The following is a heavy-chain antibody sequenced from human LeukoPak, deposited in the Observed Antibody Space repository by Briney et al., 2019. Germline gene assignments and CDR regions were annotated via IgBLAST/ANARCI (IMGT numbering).Heavy chain of an antibody. D-gene: IGHD3-10*01. CDR1: GYTFTGYY. J-gene: IGHJ4*02. CDR3: ARGGPSRGTGFYYFDY. CDR2: INPNSGDT. Sequence: ASVKVSCKASGYTFTGYYMHWVRQAPGQGLEWMGWINPNSGDTHYAQKFQGRVTMTRDTSISTGYMELTRLTSDDAALYYCARGGPSRGTGFYYFDYWGQGTPVTVSS. V-gene: IGHV1-2*02.